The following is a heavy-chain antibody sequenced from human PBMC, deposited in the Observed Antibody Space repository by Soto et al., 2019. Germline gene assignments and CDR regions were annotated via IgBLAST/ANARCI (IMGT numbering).Heavy chain of an antibody. D-gene: IGHD3-3*01. V-gene: IGHV3-53*02. CDR1: GFTVSSHY. CDR2: LHTGGST. Sequence: EVQLVETGGGLIQPGGSLRLSCAASGFTVSSHYMSWVRQAPGKGLEWVAVLHTGGSTFYAESVKGRFNIYRDNSKNTLYLQMNSLRAEGTAVYYCAKSFDYYYGMDVWGQWTTVTVSS. J-gene: IGHJ6*02. CDR3: AKSFDYYYGMDV.